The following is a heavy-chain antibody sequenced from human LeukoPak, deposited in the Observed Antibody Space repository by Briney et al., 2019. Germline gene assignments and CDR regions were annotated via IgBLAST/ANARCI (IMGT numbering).Heavy chain of an antibody. J-gene: IGHJ3*02. V-gene: IGHV6-1*01. Sequence: SQTLSLTCVISGDSVSNNSAAWNWIRQSPSRGLEWLGRTYYRSKWYNDYAVSVKSRITINPDTSKNQFSLKLSSVTAADTAVYYCARTQTPDEAFDIWGQGTMVTVSS. CDR1: GDSVSNNSAA. CDR3: ARTQTPDEAFDI. CDR2: TYYRSKWYN. D-gene: IGHD4-23*01.